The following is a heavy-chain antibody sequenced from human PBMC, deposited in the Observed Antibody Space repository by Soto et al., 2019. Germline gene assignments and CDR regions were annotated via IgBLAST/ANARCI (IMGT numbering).Heavy chain of an antibody. V-gene: IGHV1-18*01. J-gene: IGHJ4*02. CDR3: GGGGGPPPFLYGRGGYAFDY. Sequence: QVQLGQSGAEVKKPGASVMLSCKASGYTFSSYGINWVRQAPGQGLEWMGWISAYNSNTNYAQKLQGRVTMTTDTPTSTAYRGGGGLRSDDRAVYYWGGGGGPPPFLYGRGGYAFDYGGQGPRVPVPS. CDR1: GYTFSSYG. D-gene: IGHD1-26*01. CDR2: ISAYNSNT.